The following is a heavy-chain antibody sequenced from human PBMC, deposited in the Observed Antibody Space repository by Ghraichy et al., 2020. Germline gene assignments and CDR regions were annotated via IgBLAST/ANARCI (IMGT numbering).Heavy chain of an antibody. D-gene: IGHD3-22*01. CDR3: AKDIGGGSGYYNGMDV. CDR1: GFTFDDYA. CDR2: ISWNSGSI. V-gene: IGHV3-9*01. J-gene: IGHJ6*02. Sequence: LSLTCAASGFTFDDYAMHWVRQAPGKGLEWVSGISWNSGSIGYADSVKGRFTISRDNAKNSLYLQMNSLRAEDTALYYCAKDIGGGSGYYNGMDVWGQGTTVTVSS.